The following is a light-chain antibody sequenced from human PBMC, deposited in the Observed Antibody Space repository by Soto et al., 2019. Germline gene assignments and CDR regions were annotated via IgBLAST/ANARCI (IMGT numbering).Light chain of an antibody. V-gene: IGKV3-15*01. Sequence: EIVLTQSPGTLSLSPGEGVTLSWRASQSVSSNFAWYQQKPGQAPRLLIYGASTRATGIPARFSGSGSGTEFTLTISSLQSEDFAVYYCQQYNIWPQTFGQGTKVDIK. CDR3: QQYNIWPQT. J-gene: IGKJ1*01. CDR1: QSVSSN. CDR2: GAS.